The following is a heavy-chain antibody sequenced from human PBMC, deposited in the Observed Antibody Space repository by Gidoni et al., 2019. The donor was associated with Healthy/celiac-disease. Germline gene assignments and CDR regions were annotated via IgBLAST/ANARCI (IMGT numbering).Heavy chain of an antibody. CDR3: ARHKRSGSSLFDY. J-gene: IGHJ4*02. CDR2: IYPSESDT. D-gene: IGHD1-26*01. V-gene: IGHV5-51*01. Sequence: EVQLVQSGAEVKKPGESLKISCKGSGSRFTRYWIGWVRQMPGKGLEWMGIIYPSESDTSHSPSFQGQATISADKSSSTGYLQWSSLKDSGTAMYYCARHKRSGSSLFDYWGQGTLVTVSS. CDR1: GSRFTRYW.